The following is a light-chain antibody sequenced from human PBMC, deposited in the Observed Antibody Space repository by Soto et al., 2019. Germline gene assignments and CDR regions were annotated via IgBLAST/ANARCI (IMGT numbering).Light chain of an antibody. CDR3: QQYASSPWT. J-gene: IGKJ1*01. Sequence: EIVLTQSPGTLSLSPGERATLSCRASQIVSSSYLSWYQQKPGQAPRLLIYCASSRATGIPDRFSGSGSGTDLTLTISRLESEDFAVYYCQQYASSPWTLGQGTRVDIK. CDR2: CAS. V-gene: IGKV3-20*01. CDR1: QIVSSSY.